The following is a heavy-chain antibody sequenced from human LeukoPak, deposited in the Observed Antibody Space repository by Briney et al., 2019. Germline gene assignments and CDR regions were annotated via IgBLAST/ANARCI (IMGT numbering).Heavy chain of an antibody. J-gene: IGHJ4*02. CDR3: ARGVARSSKFHFSYYFDY. CDR1: GVSISSSNSY. D-gene: IGHD6-6*01. CDR2: IYYSGST. V-gene: IGHV4-39*07. Sequence: SETLSLTCTVSGVSISSSNSYWGWIRQPPGKGLEWIGSIYYSGSTYYNPSLKSRVTISVDTSKNQFSLNLSSVTAADTAVYYCARGVARSSKFHFSYYFDYWGQGTLVTVSS.